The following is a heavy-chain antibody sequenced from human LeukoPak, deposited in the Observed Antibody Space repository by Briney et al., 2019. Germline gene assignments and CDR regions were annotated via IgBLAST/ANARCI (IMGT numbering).Heavy chain of an antibody. V-gene: IGHV1-8*01. Sequence: ASVKVSCKASGYTFTSYDINWVRQATGQGLEWMGWMNPNSGNTGYAQKFQGRVTITADESTSTAYMELSSLRSEDTAVYYCARIGRGYYGSGSLGENYYMDVWGKGTTVTISS. CDR3: ARIGRGYYGSGSLGENYYMDV. CDR2: MNPNSGNT. CDR1: GYTFTSYD. D-gene: IGHD3-10*01. J-gene: IGHJ6*03.